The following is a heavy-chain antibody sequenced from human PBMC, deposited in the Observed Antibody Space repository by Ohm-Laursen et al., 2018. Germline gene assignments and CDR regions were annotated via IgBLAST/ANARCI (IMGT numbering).Heavy chain of an antibody. CDR3: AQTWAEVGPRGEYFQH. V-gene: IGHV3-23*01. CDR2: ISGSGLNT. CDR1: GITFSSYA. J-gene: IGHJ1*01. Sequence: SLRLSCTASGITFSSYAMSWVRQAPGKGLGFVSAISGSGLNTYYADSVKGRYTISRDNSKNTHYLQMNSLSAEDTAVYYCAQTWAEVGPRGEYFQHWGQGTLVTVSS. D-gene: IGHD3/OR15-3a*01.